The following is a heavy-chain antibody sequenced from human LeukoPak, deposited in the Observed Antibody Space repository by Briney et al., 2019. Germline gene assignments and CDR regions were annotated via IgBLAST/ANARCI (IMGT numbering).Heavy chain of an antibody. D-gene: IGHD3-9*01. CDR1: GFTFSSYG. CDR3: ARDRYYDILTGYLN. CDR2: IRYDGSNK. Sequence: GGSLRLSCAASGFTFSSYGMHWVRQAPGKGLEWVAFIRYDGSNKYYADSVKGRFTISRDNSKNTLYLQMNSLRAEDTAVYYCARDRYYDILTGYLNWGQGTLVTVSS. J-gene: IGHJ4*02. V-gene: IGHV3-30*02.